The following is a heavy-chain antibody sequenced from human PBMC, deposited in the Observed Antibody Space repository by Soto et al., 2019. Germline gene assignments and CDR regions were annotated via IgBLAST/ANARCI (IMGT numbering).Heavy chain of an antibody. J-gene: IGHJ4*01. CDR2: IIPIFGTT. V-gene: IGHV1-69*13. D-gene: IGHD6-19*01. CDR1: GGTFSSYA. Sequence: SVKVSCKASGGTFSSYAISWVRQAPGQGLEWMGEIIPIFGTTNYAQKFQGRVTITADESTSTAYMELSSLRFEDTAMYYCAREYSSDFLWGHGTLVTVSS. CDR3: AREYSSDFL.